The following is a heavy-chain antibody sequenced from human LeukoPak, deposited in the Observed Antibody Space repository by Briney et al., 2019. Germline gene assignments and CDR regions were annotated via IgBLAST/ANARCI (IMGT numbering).Heavy chain of an antibody. J-gene: IGHJ4*02. Sequence: SETLSLTCTVSGVSLSSYYWGWIRQPPGKGLEWIGYVYYTGITNYNPSLKSRVTISLDTSKNHFSLKLSSVTAADTAVYYCVSQLGGTTFHWGQGTLVTVSS. D-gene: IGHD1-1*01. CDR2: VYYTGIT. CDR3: VSQLGGTTFH. CDR1: GVSLSSYY. V-gene: IGHV4-59*01.